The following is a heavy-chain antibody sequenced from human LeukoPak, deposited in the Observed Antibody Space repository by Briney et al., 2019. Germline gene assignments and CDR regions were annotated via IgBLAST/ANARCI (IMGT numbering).Heavy chain of an antibody. CDR1: GYSFSDYT. CDR2: INPNSGGT. D-gene: IGHD3-22*01. Sequence: ASVKVSCKASGYSFSDYTMNWVRQAPGQGLEWMGWINPNSGGTNYAQKFQGRVTMTSDRSISTAFMELSRLTSDDKAVYYCARVKTMIIVVSLFDYWGQGALVTVSS. V-gene: IGHV1-2*02. CDR3: ARVKTMIIVVSLFDY. J-gene: IGHJ4*02.